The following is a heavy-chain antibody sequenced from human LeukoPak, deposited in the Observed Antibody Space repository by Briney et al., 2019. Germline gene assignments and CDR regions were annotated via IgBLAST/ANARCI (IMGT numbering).Heavy chain of an antibody. D-gene: IGHD3-22*01. CDR1: GGTFSSYA. CDR3: ATSRPTYYSDSSGYSAFDI. Sequence: ASVKVSCKASGGTFSSYAISWVRQAPGQGLEWMGGIIPIFGTANYAQKFQGRVTITADKSTSTAYMELRSLRSEATAVYYCATSRPTYYSDSSGYSAFDIWGQGTMVTVSS. V-gene: IGHV1-69*06. CDR2: IIPIFGTA. J-gene: IGHJ3*02.